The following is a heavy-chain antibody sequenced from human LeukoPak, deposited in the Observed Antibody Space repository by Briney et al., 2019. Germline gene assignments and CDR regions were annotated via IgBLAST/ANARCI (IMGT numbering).Heavy chain of an antibody. Sequence: SVKVSCKASGGTFSSYAISWVRQAPGQGLEWMGGIIPIFGTANYAQKFQGRVTITADESTSTAYMELSSLRSEDTAVYYCAGGLGGGETSYYFDYWGQGTLVTVSS. J-gene: IGHJ4*02. D-gene: IGHD2-21*01. CDR1: GGTFSSYA. CDR2: IIPIFGTA. V-gene: IGHV1-69*01. CDR3: AGGLGGGETSYYFDY.